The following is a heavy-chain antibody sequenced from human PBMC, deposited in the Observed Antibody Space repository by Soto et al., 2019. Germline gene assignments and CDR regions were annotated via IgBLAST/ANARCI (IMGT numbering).Heavy chain of an antibody. Sequence: VQLLESGGGLAQPGGSLRLSCAASGFTFSTYTMAWVRQAPGRGPEWVAGVSQDGTAHYADSVKGRFTISRDNSRDRVYLQMIALRGEDTAVYDCAKDMRPDGFWDFDYWGQGTLVTVSS. D-gene: IGHD4-17*01. CDR1: GFTFSTYT. J-gene: IGHJ4*02. V-gene: IGHV3-23*01. CDR2: VSQDGTA. CDR3: AKDMRPDGFWDFDY.